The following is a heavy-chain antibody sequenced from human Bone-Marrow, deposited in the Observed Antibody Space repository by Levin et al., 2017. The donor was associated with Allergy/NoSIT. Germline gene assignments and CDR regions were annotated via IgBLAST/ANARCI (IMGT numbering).Heavy chain of an antibody. J-gene: IGHJ4*02. CDR2: INPNSGGT. Sequence: AASVKVSCKASGYTFTGYYLHWVRQAPGQGLEWMGRINPNSGGTDYTQKFQGRVTMTRDSSINTAYLELTRLTSDDTAVYYCARDEKGGLVPDLYGNYFDSWGQGTRVTVSS. D-gene: IGHD3-16*01. CDR1: GYTFTGYY. CDR3: ARDEKGGLVPDLYGNYFDS. V-gene: IGHV1-2*06.